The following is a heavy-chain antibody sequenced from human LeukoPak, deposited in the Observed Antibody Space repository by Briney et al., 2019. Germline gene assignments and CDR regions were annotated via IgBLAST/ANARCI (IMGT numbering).Heavy chain of an antibody. CDR3: ARARWLQLFGDY. CDR1: GFTFSSYA. Sequence: GGSLRLSCAASGFTFSSYAMHWVRQAPGKGLEWVAVISHDGSNKYYADSVKGRFTISRDNSKNTLYLQMNGLRAEDTAVYYCARARWLQLFGDYWGQGTLVTVSS. J-gene: IGHJ4*02. CDR2: ISHDGSNK. V-gene: IGHV3-30-3*01. D-gene: IGHD5-24*01.